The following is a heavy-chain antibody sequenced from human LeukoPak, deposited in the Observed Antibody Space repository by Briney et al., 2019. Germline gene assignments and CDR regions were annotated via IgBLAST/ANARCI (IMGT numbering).Heavy chain of an antibody. Sequence: GGSLRLSCAASGFTFSSYAMHWVRQAPGKGLEWVAVTSNDGINKYYSDSVKGRLTMSRDNSKNTLYLQMDSLRAEDTAVNYCARDKVSTKGYSSGWSFDYWGQGTLVTVSS. CDR2: TSNDGINK. D-gene: IGHD6-19*01. CDR3: ARDKVSTKGYSSGWSFDY. V-gene: IGHV3-30*04. CDR1: GFTFSSYA. J-gene: IGHJ4*02.